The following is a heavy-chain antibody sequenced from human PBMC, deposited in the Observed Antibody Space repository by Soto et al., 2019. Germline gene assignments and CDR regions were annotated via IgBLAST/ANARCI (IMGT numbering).Heavy chain of an antibody. V-gene: IGHV3-21*01. CDR1: AFTFSSYG. CDR2: ISSSGNYI. D-gene: IGHD3-10*01. J-gene: IGHJ4*02. CDR3: ARVKVLSEYGSGSYYLDY. Sequence: GGSLRLSCAGSAFTFSSYGMNWVRQAPGKGLEWVSSISSSGNYIYYADSVKGRFSISRDNAKNSLYLQMNSLRAEDTAVYYCARVKVLSEYGSGSYYLDYWGQGTLVTVSS.